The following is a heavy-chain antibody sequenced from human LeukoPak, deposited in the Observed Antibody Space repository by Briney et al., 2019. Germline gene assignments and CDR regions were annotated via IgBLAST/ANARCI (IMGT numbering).Heavy chain of an antibody. D-gene: IGHD6-19*01. CDR1: GDSISSNYW. Sequence: PDTLSLTCAVSGDSISSNYWWSWIRQSPEKGLEWIGYIYYSGSTHQNPSLQSRLTMSVDTSKNQFSLKLSSVTAVDTAVYYCARKASGWYAFDIWGQGTTVTVSS. V-gene: IGHV4-28*01. CDR3: ARKASGWYAFDI. J-gene: IGHJ3*02. CDR2: IYYSGST.